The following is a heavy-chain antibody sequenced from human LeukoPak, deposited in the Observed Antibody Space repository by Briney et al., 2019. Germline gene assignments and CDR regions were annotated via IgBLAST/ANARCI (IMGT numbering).Heavy chain of an antibody. J-gene: IGHJ4*02. D-gene: IGHD3-22*01. CDR2: IWYDGRNK. V-gene: IGHV3-33*01. CDR3: ARDPGNSSGYYFDY. Sequence: GRSLRLSCAASGFTFSSYGMHWVRQALGKGLEWVAVIWYDGRNKYYADSVKGRFTISRDNSKNTLYLQMNSLRAEDTAVYYCARDPGNSSGYYFDYWGQGTLVTVSS. CDR1: GFTFSSYG.